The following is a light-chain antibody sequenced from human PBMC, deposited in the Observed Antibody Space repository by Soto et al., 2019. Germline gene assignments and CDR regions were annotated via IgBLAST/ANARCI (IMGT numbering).Light chain of an antibody. Sequence: QRVLTQPPSVSAAPRQRVTISCSGSSSNIGNNAVNWYQQLPGKAPKLLIHFDDRVASGVSDRFSGSKSGTSASLAISGLQSEDEADYYCAAWDDSLTGPVFGGGTKLTVL. CDR2: FDD. V-gene: IGLV1-36*01. CDR3: AAWDDSLTGPV. CDR1: SSNIGNNA. J-gene: IGLJ3*02.